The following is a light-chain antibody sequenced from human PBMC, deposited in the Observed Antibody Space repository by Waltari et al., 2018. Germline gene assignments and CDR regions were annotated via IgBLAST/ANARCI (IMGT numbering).Light chain of an antibody. J-gene: IGLJ3*02. CDR1: SGPISSTSY. Sequence: QTVVTQEPSLSVSPGGTVTLTCALSSGPISSTSYARWYQQTPGQAPRTLVYKANSRSSRVPDRFSGSVLGNKAALTITGAQADDECDYYCLLYMGSGIWVFGGGTKLTVL. CDR3: LLYMGSGIWV. CDR2: KAN. V-gene: IGLV8-61*01.